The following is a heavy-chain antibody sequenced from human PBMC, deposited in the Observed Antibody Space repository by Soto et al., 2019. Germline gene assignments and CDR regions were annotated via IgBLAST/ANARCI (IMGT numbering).Heavy chain of an antibody. J-gene: IGHJ4*02. D-gene: IGHD1-26*01. CDR1: GGTFSTNP. Sequence: QVQLVQSGAEVKKPGSSVKVSCKASGGTFSTNPISWVRQAPGQGLEWMGGTGSGTGPGNHAQKFQGRLTMTVDKSTRTVYMELSSLSSEDTAVYYCARRDSVGFYSYVDSWVQGTLVTVSS. CDR3: ARRDSVGFYSYVDS. V-gene: IGHV1-69*06. CDR2: TGSGTGPG.